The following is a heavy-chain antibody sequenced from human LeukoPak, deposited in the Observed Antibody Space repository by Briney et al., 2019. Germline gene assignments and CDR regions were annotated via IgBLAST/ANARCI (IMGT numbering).Heavy chain of an antibody. CDR2: ISSSSSTI. Sequence: GGSLRLSCAASGFTFNDAWMNWVRQAPGKGLEWVSYISSSSSTIYYADSVKGRFTISRDNAKNSLYLQMNSLRAEDTAVYYCAREGGTQWGQGTLVTVSP. CDR1: GFTFNDAW. D-gene: IGHD1-1*01. J-gene: IGHJ4*02. V-gene: IGHV3-48*04. CDR3: AREGGTQ.